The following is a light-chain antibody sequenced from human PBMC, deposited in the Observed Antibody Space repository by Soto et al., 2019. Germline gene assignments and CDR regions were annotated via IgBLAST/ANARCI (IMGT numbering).Light chain of an antibody. CDR1: QSLLHSHGYNY. V-gene: IGKV2-28*01. CDR2: FGS. J-gene: IGKJ5*01. Sequence: DVVMTQIPVSLPVTQGEPASISCKSSQSLLHSHGYNYMDWYLQKPGQSPQLLIYFGSYRASGVPDRFSGSGSGTDFTLRISRVEAEDFGIYYCMQALQIPITFGHGTRLEI. CDR3: MQALQIPIT.